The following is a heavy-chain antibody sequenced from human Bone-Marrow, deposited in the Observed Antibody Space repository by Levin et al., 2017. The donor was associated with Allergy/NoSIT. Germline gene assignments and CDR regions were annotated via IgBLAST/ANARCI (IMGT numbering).Heavy chain of an antibody. V-gene: IGHV3-23*01. CDR2: ITGNGRGT. CDR1: GFTFSSYD. J-gene: IGHJ4*02. CDR3: GGGSGSPFDY. Sequence: GESLKISCAASGFTFSSYDMSWVRQAPGKGLEYVSSITGNGRGTFYADSVKGRFIISRDNSKNTLYVQMNGLRAEDTGVYYCGGGSGSPFDYWGQGILVTVSS. D-gene: IGHD3-10*01.